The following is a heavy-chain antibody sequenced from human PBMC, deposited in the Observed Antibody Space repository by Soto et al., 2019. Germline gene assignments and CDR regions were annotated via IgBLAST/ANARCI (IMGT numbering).Heavy chain of an antibody. J-gene: IGHJ6*02. CDR1: GFTFSSYW. Sequence: GGSLRLSCAASGFTFSSYWMHWVRQAPGKGLVWVSRINSDGSEKYYVDSVKGRFTISRDNAKNSLYLQMNSLRAEDTAVYYCARDPSIVLVPAATYYYYYYGMDVWGQGTTVTVSS. CDR2: INSDGSEK. CDR3: ARDPSIVLVPAATYYYYYYGMDV. D-gene: IGHD2-2*01. V-gene: IGHV3-74*01.